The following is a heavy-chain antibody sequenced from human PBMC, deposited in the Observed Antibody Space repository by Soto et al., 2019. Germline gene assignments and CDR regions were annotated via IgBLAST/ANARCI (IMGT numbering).Heavy chain of an antibody. V-gene: IGHV1-24*01. J-gene: IGHJ4*02. CDR1: GHTVTDLS. D-gene: IGHD3-3*01. CDR3: ARDFGSDLSAPGAVFDY. CDR2: FDPEDGET. Sequence: ASVKVSCKVSGHTVTDLSMHWVRLAPGGGLEWMGRFDPEDGETIYAEKFQGRLTMTEDTSTDTAYMELNSLRSDDPAVYYCARDFGSDLSAPGAVFDYWGQGTLVTVSS.